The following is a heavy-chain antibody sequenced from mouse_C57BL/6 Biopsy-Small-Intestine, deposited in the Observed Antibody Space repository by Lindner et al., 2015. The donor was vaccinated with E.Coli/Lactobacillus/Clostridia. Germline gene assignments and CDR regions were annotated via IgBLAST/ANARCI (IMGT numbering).Heavy chain of an antibody. CDR1: GYASTNYL. J-gene: IGHJ2*01. CDR2: INPGNGEI. CDR3: ARSGLGTDY. D-gene: IGHD3-2*02. V-gene: IGHV1-54*02. Sequence: VQLQESGAELVRPGTSVKVSCKASGYASTNYLIEWVRQRPGQGLEWIGMINPGNGEINYNEKFKGKVTLTADKTSNTAYMQLTSLTSEDSAVYFCARSGLGTDYWGQGTTLTVSS.